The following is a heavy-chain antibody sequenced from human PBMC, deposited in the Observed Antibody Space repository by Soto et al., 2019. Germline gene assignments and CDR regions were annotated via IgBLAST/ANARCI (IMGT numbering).Heavy chain of an antibody. CDR1: GFTFSVYA. J-gene: IGHJ6*02. V-gene: IGHV3-23*01. D-gene: IGHD2-21*02. Sequence: EVQLLESGGGFVQPGGSMRLSCAATGFTFSVYAMTWVRQAPGKGLEWVSAVTANGGSTYAADSVKGQFTNSRDNSKKTLFLQMNSLRAEDTAVYYCASLGVGDWANYYYYYGMYVWGQGTTVTVSS. CDR2: VTANGGST. CDR3: ASLGVGDWANYYYYYGMYV.